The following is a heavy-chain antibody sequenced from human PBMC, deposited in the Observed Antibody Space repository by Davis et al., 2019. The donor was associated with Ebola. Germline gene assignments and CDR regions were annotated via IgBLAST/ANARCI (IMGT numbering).Heavy chain of an antibody. J-gene: IGHJ4*02. CDR1: GYTFTSYY. CDR3: AKGGVGATADY. Sequence: SVTVSCKASGYTFTSYYMHWVRQAPGQGLEWMGGIIPIFGTANYAQKFQGRVTITADESTSTAYMELSSLRSEDTAVYYCAKGGVGATADYWGQGTLVTVSS. D-gene: IGHD1-26*01. CDR2: IIPIFGTA. V-gene: IGHV1-69*13.